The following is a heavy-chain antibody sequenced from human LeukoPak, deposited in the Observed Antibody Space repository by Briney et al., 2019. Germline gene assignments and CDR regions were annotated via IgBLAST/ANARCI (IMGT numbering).Heavy chain of an antibody. D-gene: IGHD5-12*01. CDR2: IYHSGST. V-gene: IGHV4-38-2*02. Sequence: SETLSLTCAVSGYSISSDYYWGWIRQPPGKGLEWIGSIYHSGSTYYNPSLKSRVTISVDTSKNQFSLNLSSVTAADTGVYYCARDQAYNGYVAEPIDYWGQGTLVTVSS. J-gene: IGHJ4*02. CDR1: GYSISSDYY. CDR3: ARDQAYNGYVAEPIDY.